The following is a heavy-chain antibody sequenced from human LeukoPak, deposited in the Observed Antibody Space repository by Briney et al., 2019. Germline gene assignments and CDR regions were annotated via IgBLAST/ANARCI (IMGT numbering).Heavy chain of an antibody. J-gene: IGHJ4*02. V-gene: IGHV3-30*03. CDR2: ISYDGSNK. Sequence: GGSLRLSCAASGFTFSSYGMHWVRQAPGRGLEWVAVISYDGSNKYYADSVKGRFTISRDNSKNTLYLQMNSLRAEDTAVYYCASCSSTNCYWGQGTLVTVSS. D-gene: IGHD2-2*01. CDR3: ASCSSTNCY. CDR1: GFTFSSYG.